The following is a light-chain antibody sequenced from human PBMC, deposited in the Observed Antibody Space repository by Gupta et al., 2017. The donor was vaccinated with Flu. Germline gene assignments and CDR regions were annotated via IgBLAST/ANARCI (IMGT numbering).Light chain of an antibody. Sequence: QSVLTQPPSMSAAPGQRVTISCSGSSSNIGINYVSWYQQFPGTAPRLLIFDDNKRPSGIPDRFSGSKSGTSATLGITGLQTGDEADYYCGTWDDSRSAMVFGGGTKLTVL. V-gene: IGLV1-51*01. J-gene: IGLJ2*01. CDR2: DDN. CDR1: SSNIGINY. CDR3: GTWDDSRSAMV.